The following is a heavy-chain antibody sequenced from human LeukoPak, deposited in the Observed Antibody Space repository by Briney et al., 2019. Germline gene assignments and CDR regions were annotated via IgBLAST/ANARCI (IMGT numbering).Heavy chain of an antibody. CDR3: ARSPRQWLSSYAFDI. D-gene: IGHD6-19*01. Sequence: GGSLRLSCAASGFTFSSYSMNWVRQAPGKGLEWVSYISSSSSTTYYADSVKGRFTISRDNSKNTLYLQMNSLRAEDTAVYYCARSPRQWLSSYAFDIWGQGTMVTVSS. CDR2: ISSSSSTT. V-gene: IGHV3-48*01. J-gene: IGHJ3*02. CDR1: GFTFSSYS.